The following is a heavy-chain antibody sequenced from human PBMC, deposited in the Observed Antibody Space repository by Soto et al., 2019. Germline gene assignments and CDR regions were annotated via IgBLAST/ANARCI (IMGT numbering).Heavy chain of an antibody. CDR1: GGSISSSSYY. Sequence: RSLTCTVSGGSISSSSYYWGWIRQPPGKGLEWIGSIYYSGSTYYNPSLKSRVTISVDTSKNQFSLKLSSVTAADTAVYYCARHPNYGDPYNYYYGMDVWGQGTTVTVSS. V-gene: IGHV4-39*01. CDR2: IYYSGST. J-gene: IGHJ6*02. D-gene: IGHD4-17*01. CDR3: ARHPNYGDPYNYYYGMDV.